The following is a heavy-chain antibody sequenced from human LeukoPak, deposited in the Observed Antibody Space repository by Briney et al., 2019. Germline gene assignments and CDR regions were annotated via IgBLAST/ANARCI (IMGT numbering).Heavy chain of an antibody. CDR2: ISSGGDTM. V-gene: IGHV3-48*03. D-gene: IGHD3-16*01. CDR1: GFTFSSYE. J-gene: IGHJ4*02. CDR3: ASGGLYYDYVLGY. Sequence: GGSLRLSCEASGFTFSSYEVNWVRQAPGKGLEWVSYISSGGDTMFYADSVKGRFTISRDNAKNSLYLYMNSLRAEDTAVYYCASGGLYYDYVLGYWGQGTLVTVSS.